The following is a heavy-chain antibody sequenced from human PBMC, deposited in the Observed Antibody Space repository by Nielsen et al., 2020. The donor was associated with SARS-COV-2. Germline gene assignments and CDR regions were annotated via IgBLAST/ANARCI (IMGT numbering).Heavy chain of an antibody. Sequence: SETLSLTCTVSGGSISSSSYYWGWIRQPPGKGLEWIGSIYYSGSTYYNPSRKSRVTISVDTSKNQFSLKLSSVTAADTAVYYCAGCTGLPITGTTRVGGWFDPWGQGTLVTVSS. CDR1: GGSISSSSYY. J-gene: IGHJ5*02. CDR3: AGCTGLPITGTTRVGGWFDP. D-gene: IGHD1-20*01. V-gene: IGHV4-39*07. CDR2: IYYSGST.